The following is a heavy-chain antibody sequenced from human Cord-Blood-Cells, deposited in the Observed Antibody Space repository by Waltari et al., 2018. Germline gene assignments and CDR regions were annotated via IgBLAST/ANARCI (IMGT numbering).Heavy chain of an antibody. V-gene: IGHV4-31*02. Sequence: WIRQHPGKGLEWIGYIYYSGSTYYNPSLKSRVTISVDTSKNQFSLKLSSVTAADTAVYYCASENSGYDYYYYYGMDVWGQGTTVTVSS. J-gene: IGHJ6*02. CDR3: ASENSGYDYYYYYGMDV. D-gene: IGHD5-12*01. CDR2: IYYSGST.